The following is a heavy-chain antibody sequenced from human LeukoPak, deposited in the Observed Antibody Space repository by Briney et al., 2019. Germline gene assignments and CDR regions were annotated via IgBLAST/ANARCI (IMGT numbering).Heavy chain of an antibody. CDR2: IYSSGNT. CDR3: ARHNSGTYLD. Sequence: SGTLSLTCTVSGGSISSSGYYWGWIRQPPGKGLDWIGSIYSSGNTYYSPSLKSRVTISLDTSKNQFSLRLSSVTAADTAVYYCARHNSGTYLDWGQGNLVTVSS. D-gene: IGHD1-26*01. V-gene: IGHV4-39*01. J-gene: IGHJ4*02. CDR1: GGSISSSGYY.